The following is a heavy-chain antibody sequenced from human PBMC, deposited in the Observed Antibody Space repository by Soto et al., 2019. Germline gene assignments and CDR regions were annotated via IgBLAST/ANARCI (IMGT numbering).Heavy chain of an antibody. Sequence: LSLTCNVSGASINTYDWAWIRQPAGKGLEWIGRISPSGSTIYNPSLQSRVLMSIDASRSQFSLKLTSVTAADTALYYCARDFWGEGYFGSWGQGTLVTVSS. CDR2: ISPSGST. CDR3: ARDFWGEGYFGS. D-gene: IGHD7-27*01. CDR1: GASINTYD. J-gene: IGHJ4*02. V-gene: IGHV4-4*07.